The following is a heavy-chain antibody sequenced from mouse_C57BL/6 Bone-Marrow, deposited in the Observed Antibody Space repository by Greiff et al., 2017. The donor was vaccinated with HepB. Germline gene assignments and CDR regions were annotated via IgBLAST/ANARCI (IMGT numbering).Heavy chain of an antibody. Sequence: EVHLVESGGGLVKPGGSLKLSCAASGFTFSSYAMSWVRQTPEKRLEWVATISDGGSYTYYPDNVKGRFTISRYNAKNNLYLQMSHLKSEDTAMYYCARDYYGHYFDYWGQGTTLTVSS. CDR3: ARDYYGHYFDY. D-gene: IGHD1-2*01. V-gene: IGHV5-4*01. J-gene: IGHJ2*01. CDR1: GFTFSSYA. CDR2: ISDGGSYT.